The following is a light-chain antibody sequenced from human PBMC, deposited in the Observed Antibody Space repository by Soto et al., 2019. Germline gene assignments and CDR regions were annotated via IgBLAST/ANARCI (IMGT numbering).Light chain of an antibody. CDR1: SSDVGSYNY. CDR3: SSYTTTSTPLV. CDR2: GVS. J-gene: IGLJ3*02. Sequence: QSALTQPASVSGSPGQSITISCTGTSSDVGSYNYVSWYQQHPGKAPKLMISGVSNRPSGVSDRFSGSKSGNTASLTISGLQAEDEADYYCSSYTTTSTPLVFGGGTKVTVL. V-gene: IGLV2-14*01.